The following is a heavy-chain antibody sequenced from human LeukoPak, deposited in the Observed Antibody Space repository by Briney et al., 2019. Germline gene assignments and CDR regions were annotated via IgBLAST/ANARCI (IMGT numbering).Heavy chain of an antibody. D-gene: IGHD3-16*02. CDR3: VRHDSFIPF. Sequence: PGGSLRLPCAASGFTFTNYAMTWVRQAPGKGLEWVSSISDTYGTTYYTDSVKGRCTISRDNSKNTVYLQLNNLRAEDTAIYFCVRHDSFIPFWGQGTLVTVSS. CDR1: GFTFTNYA. CDR2: ISDTYGTT. V-gene: IGHV3-23*01. J-gene: IGHJ4*02.